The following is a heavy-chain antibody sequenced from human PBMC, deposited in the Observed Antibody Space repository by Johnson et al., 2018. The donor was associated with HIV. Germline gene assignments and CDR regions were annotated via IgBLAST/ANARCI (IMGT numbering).Heavy chain of an antibody. Sequence: QVQLVESGGGVVQPGRSLRLSCAASGFTFSSYGMHWVRQAPGKGLEWVAVIYSGGSTYYADSVKGRFTISRDNSKNTLYLQMNSLRAEDTAGYYCAGDLTYYYVSITYVRAFDIWGQGTMVTVSS. CDR1: GFTFSSYG. CDR3: AGDLTYYYVSITYVRAFDI. CDR2: IYSGGST. D-gene: IGHD3-22*01. V-gene: IGHV3-NL1*01. J-gene: IGHJ3*02.